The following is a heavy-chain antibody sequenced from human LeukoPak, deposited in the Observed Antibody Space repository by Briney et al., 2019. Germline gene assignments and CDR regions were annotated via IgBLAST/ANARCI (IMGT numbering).Heavy chain of an antibody. CDR3: ARQPTLTPGGNFDY. J-gene: IGHJ4*02. CDR1: DGSFSGYY. D-gene: IGHD1-14*01. CDR2: INHSGST. Sequence: SETLSLTCAVYDGSFSGYYWSWIRQPPGKGLEWIGEINHSGSTNYNPSLKSRVTISVDTSKNQLSLKLSSVTAADTAVYYCARQPTLTPGGNFDYWGQGTLVTVSS. V-gene: IGHV4-34*01.